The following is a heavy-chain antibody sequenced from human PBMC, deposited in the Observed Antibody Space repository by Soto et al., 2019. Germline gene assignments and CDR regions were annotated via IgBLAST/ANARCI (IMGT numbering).Heavy chain of an antibody. CDR2: IIPVHDKA. CDR1: GGTFSTYA. CDR3: ARGATACDSTVHY. J-gene: IGHJ4*02. V-gene: IGHV1-69*02. Sequence: QLVPSGAEVKKPGSSVKVYCKTSGGTFSTYALTWVRPSAGQGLEWMGRIIPVHDKANFAQKIQGRVTITADRSTSTAFMELSSLRSEDAAIYYCARGATACDSTVHYLGLGPLVSVSS. D-gene: IGHD3-22*01.